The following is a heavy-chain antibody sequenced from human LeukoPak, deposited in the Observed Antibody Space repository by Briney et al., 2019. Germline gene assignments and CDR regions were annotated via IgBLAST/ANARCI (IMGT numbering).Heavy chain of an antibody. V-gene: IGHV3-23*01. J-gene: IGHJ5*02. CDR1: GFTVSSNY. D-gene: IGHD6-6*01. CDR3: AKDPAYSSSLPNWFDP. Sequence: PGGSLRLSCAASGFTVSSNYMSWVRQAPGKGLEWVSAISGSGGSTYYADSVKGRFTISRDNSKNTLYLQMNSLRAEDTAVYYCAKDPAYSSSLPNWFDPWGQGTLVTVSS. CDR2: ISGSGGST.